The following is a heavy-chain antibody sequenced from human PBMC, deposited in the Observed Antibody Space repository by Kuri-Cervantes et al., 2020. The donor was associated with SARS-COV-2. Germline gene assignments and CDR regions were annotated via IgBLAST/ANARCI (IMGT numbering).Heavy chain of an antibody. Sequence: SETLSLTCAVYGGSLSDYYWSWIRQPPGKGLEWIGEINPTGGTNYNPSLNSRLTISPDTSRSQFSLKLSSVTAADTAVYYCASEQPSRYCSSTSCYTWGQGTLVTVSS. CDR3: ASEQPSRYCSSTSCYT. V-gene: IGHV4-34*01. CDR1: GGSLSDYY. D-gene: IGHD2-2*02. J-gene: IGHJ5*02. CDR2: INPTGGT.